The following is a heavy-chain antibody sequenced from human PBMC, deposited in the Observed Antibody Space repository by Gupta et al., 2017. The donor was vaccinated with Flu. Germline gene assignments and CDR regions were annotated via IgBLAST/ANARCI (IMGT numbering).Heavy chain of an antibody. V-gene: IGHV3-48*02. CDR3: ARGGCSSTSCSIDY. J-gene: IGHJ4*02. CDR2: ISSSSSTI. D-gene: IGHD2-2*01. Sequence: EVQLVASGGGLVQPGGSLRLSCAASGFPFGSYSMNWVRQAPGKGLEWVSYISSSSSTIYYADSVKGRFTISIDNAKSSLYLQMNSLRDEDTSVYYWARGGCSSTSCSIDYWGQGTLVTVSS. CDR1: GFPFGSYS.